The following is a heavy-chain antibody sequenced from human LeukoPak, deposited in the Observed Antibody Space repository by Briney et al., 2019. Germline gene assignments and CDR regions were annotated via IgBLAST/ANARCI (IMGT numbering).Heavy chain of an antibody. D-gene: IGHD4/OR15-4a*01. CDR2: INTNGAST. CDR1: GFTFSRYP. Sequence: GGSLRLSCSASGFTFSRYPMHWVRQAPGKGLEFVSGINTNGASTDYADSVKGRFTISRDNSKNTLYLQMSSLRPEDTAVYYCVKWDYGLYVDYWGQGTLVTVSS. CDR3: VKWDYGLYVDY. V-gene: IGHV3-64D*08. J-gene: IGHJ4*02.